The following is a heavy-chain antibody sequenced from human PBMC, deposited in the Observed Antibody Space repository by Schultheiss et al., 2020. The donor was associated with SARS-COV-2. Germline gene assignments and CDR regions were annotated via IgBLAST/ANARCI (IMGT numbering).Heavy chain of an antibody. CDR1: GFTFSSYW. J-gene: IGHJ6*02. D-gene: IGHD6-6*01. V-gene: IGHV3-74*01. Sequence: GESLKISCAASGFTFSSYWMHWVRQAPGKGLVWVSRINSDGSSTSYADSVKGRFTISRDNSKNTLYLQMNSLRAEDTAVYYCAKKDSSSTLTYYYYGMDVWGQGTTVTVSS. CDR2: INSDGSST. CDR3: AKKDSSSTLTYYYYGMDV.